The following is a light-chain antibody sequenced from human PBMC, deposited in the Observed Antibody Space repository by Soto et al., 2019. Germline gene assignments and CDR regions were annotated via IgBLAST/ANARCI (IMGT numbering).Light chain of an antibody. V-gene: IGLV2-14*01. J-gene: IGLJ2*01. Sequence: QSALTQPASVSGSPGQSITISCTGTSSDVGGYNYVSWYQHHPGKAPKLMIYEVTNRPSGVSNRFSGSKSGNTASLTISGLQAEDEADYYCSSYASGSTLVFGGETKLTVL. CDR2: EVT. CDR3: SSYASGSTLV. CDR1: SSDVGGYNY.